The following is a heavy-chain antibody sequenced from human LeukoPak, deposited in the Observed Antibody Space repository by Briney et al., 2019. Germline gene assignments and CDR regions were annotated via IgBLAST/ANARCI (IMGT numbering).Heavy chain of an antibody. V-gene: IGHV3-23*01. Sequence: GGSLRLSCAASGFTFSSYVMSWVRQAPGKGLEWVSAISGSGGSTYYADSVKGRFTISRDNSKNTLYLQMNSLRAEDTAVYYCAKGEQWLVVPYGMDVWGQGTTVTVSS. CDR3: AKGEQWLVVPYGMDV. D-gene: IGHD6-19*01. CDR1: GFTFSSYV. J-gene: IGHJ6*02. CDR2: ISGSGGST.